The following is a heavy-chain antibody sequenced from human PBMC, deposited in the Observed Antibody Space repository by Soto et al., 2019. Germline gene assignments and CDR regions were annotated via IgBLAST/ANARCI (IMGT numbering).Heavy chain of an antibody. D-gene: IGHD2-2*01. CDR3: AREGYCSSTSCYSVDY. CDR1: GFTFSSYA. V-gene: IGHV3-64*01. J-gene: IGHJ4*02. CDR2: ISSNGGST. Sequence: EVQLVESGGGLVQPGGSLRLSCAASGFTFSSYAMHWVRQAPGKGLEYVSAISSNGGSTYYANSVKGRFTISRDNSTNTLYLQMGSLRAEDMAVYYCAREGYCSSTSCYSVDYWGQGTLVTVSS.